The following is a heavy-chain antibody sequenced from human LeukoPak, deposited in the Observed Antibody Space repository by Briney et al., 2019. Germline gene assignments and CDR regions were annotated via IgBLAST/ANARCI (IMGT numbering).Heavy chain of an antibody. Sequence: GGSLRLSCVASGFRFRYYAMSWVRQAPGKGLEYVSGISGNGDRTFYADSVEGRFTISRDNSKNTLFLQMSSLRAEDTAVYFCARDVRGGSDSPDFWGQGILVTVSS. CDR1: GFRFRYYA. V-gene: IGHV3-23*01. CDR3: ARDVRGGSDSPDF. J-gene: IGHJ4*02. D-gene: IGHD1-26*01. CDR2: ISGNGDRT.